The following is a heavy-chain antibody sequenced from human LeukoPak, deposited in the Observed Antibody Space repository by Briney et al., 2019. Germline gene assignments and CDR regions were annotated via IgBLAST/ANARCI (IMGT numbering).Heavy chain of an antibody. CDR2: ISSSSSYI. J-gene: IGHJ5*02. D-gene: IGHD2-15*01. Sequence: PGGSLRLSCAASGFTFSSYSMNWVRQAPGKGLEWVSSISSSSSYIYYADSVKGRFTISRDNAKSSLYLQMNSLRAEDTAVYYCATLFVGPFDPWGQGTLVTVSS. V-gene: IGHV3-21*01. CDR1: GFTFSSYS. CDR3: ATLFVGPFDP.